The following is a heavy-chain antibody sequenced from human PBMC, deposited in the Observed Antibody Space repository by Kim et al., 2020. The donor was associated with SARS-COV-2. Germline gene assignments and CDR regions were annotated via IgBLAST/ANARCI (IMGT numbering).Heavy chain of an antibody. CDR3: AREVYGSGSYYMGTDY. D-gene: IGHD3-10*01. Sequence: VKGRFTISRDNSKNTLYLQMNSLRAEDTAVYYCAREVYGSGSYYMGTDYWGQGTLVTVSS. J-gene: IGHJ4*02. V-gene: IGHV3-30*07.